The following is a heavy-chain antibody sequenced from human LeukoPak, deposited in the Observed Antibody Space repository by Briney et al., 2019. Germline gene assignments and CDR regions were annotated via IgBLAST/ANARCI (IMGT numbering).Heavy chain of an antibody. D-gene: IGHD6-13*01. CDR1: GVSISSYY. J-gene: IGHJ4*02. Sequence: SETLSLTCTVSGVSISSYYWSWIRQPPGKGLEWIGYIYYSGSTNYNPSLKSRVTISVDTSKNQFSLKLSSVTAADTAVYYCARVRSSSWYNYFDYWGQGTLVTVSS. CDR2: IYYSGST. V-gene: IGHV4-59*01. CDR3: ARVRSSSWYNYFDY.